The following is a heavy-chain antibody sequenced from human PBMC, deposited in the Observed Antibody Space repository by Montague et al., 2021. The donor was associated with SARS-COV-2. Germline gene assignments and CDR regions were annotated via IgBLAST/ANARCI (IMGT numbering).Heavy chain of an antibody. Sequence: SETLSLTCAVSGDSIGNGHWWSWVRQPPGKGLEWIGEVYHTGSTNYNPSLKSRVTISVDVSNDQFSLRVTSVTAADTAVYYCARASVTGGTLDYWGQGSLVTVSS. V-gene: IGHV4-4*02. D-gene: IGHD4-11*01. CDR3: ARASVTGGTLDY. CDR2: VYHTGST. J-gene: IGHJ4*02. CDR1: GDSIGNGHW.